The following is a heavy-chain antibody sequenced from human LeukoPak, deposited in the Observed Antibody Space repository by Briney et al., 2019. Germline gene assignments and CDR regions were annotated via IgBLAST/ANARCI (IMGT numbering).Heavy chain of an antibody. J-gene: IGHJ6*03. V-gene: IGHV4-34*01. D-gene: IGHD6-13*01. CDR1: GGSFSGYY. CDR3: ARTLRGYSSSWYGYYMDV. CDR2: INHSGST. Sequence: PSETLSFTCAVYGGSFSGYYWSWIRQPPGKGLEGIGEINHSGSTNYNPSLKSRVTISVDTSKNQFSLKLSSVTAADTAVYYCARTLRGYSSSWYGYYMDVWGKGTTVTVSS.